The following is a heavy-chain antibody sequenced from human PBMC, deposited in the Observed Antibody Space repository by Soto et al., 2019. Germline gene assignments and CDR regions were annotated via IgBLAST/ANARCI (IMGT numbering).Heavy chain of an antibody. D-gene: IGHD1-1*01. V-gene: IGHV3-30-3*01. CDR3: ATDVHATWLLNY. CDR2: IAPDGSQI. Sequence: QVHLVESGGGVVQPGRSLRLSCAASGFTCSVKTMYWVRQAPGKGLEWVALIAPDGSQIYYADSVKGRFTISRDNSKSTLSLQMDSLRAEDTSLYLCATDVHATWLLNYWGQGTLVIVSA. J-gene: IGHJ4*02. CDR1: GFTCSVKT.